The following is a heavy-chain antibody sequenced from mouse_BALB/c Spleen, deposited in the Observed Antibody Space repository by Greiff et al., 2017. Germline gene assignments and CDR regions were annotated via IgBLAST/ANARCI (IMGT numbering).Heavy chain of an antibody. Sequence: QVQLQQSGPSLVQPSQSLSITCTVSGFSLTSYGVHWVRQSPGKGLEWLGVIWRGGSTDYNAAFMSRLSITKDNSKSQVFFKMNSLQADDTAIYYCAKNFDYYGSTYYAMDYWGQGTSVTVSS. CDR2: IWRGGST. D-gene: IGHD1-1*01. V-gene: IGHV2-5-1*01. CDR3: AKNFDYYGSTYYAMDY. J-gene: IGHJ4*01. CDR1: GFSLTSYG.